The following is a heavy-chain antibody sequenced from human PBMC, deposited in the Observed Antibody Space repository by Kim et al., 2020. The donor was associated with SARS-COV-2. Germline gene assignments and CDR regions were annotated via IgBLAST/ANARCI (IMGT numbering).Heavy chain of an antibody. V-gene: IGHV4-39*01. D-gene: IGHD6-19*01. CDR3: ARQERDLAVAGTLVANFDY. Sequence: SETLSLTCTVSGGSISSSSYYWGWIRQPPGKGLEWIGSIYYSGSTYYNPSLKSRVTISVDTSKNQFSLKLSSVTAADTAVYYCARQERDLAVAGTLVANFDYWGQGTLVTVSS. CDR1: GGSISSSSYY. CDR2: IYYSGST. J-gene: IGHJ4*02.